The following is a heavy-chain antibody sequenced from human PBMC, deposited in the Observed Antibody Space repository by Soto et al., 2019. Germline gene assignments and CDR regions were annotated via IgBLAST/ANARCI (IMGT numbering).Heavy chain of an antibody. CDR1: GFTFNNYG. J-gene: IGHJ6*02. V-gene: IGHV3-33*01. D-gene: IGHD3-3*02. CDR3: ARRQLARPTLGAAHASGGMDV. CDR2: IWNDGSNN. Sequence: QVQLVESGGGVVQPGRSLRLSCAASGFTFNNYGMHWVRQAPGKGLEWLAVIWNDGSNNYYATSVKGRFTISRDNSKKTMCLQRSRLSAEDTGLYYRARRQLARPTLGAAHASGGMDVLGQGTMVTVSS.